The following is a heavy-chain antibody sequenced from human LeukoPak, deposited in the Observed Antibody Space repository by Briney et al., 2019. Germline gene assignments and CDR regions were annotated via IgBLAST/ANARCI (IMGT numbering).Heavy chain of an antibody. J-gene: IGHJ6*02. Sequence: ASVKVSCKASGYTFTSYDINWVRQATGQGLEWMGWMNPNSGNTGYAQKFQGRVTMTRNTSISTAYMELSSLRSEDTAVYHCARGVTIPPGYGMDVWGQGTTVTVSS. V-gene: IGHV1-8*01. D-gene: IGHD3-9*01. CDR1: GYTFTSYD. CDR2: MNPNSGNT. CDR3: ARGVTIPPGYGMDV.